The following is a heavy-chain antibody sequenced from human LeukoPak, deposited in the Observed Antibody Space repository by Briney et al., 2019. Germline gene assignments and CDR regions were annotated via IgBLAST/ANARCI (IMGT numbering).Heavy chain of an antibody. Sequence: SETLSLTCTVSGCSISSYYWSWIRQPPGKGLEWIGYIYYSGSTNYNPSLKSRVTISVDTSKNQFSLKLSSVTAADTAVYYCARAYDSSGYNDYWGQGTLVTVSS. CDR3: ARAYDSSGYNDY. CDR2: IYYSGST. V-gene: IGHV4-59*01. D-gene: IGHD3-22*01. CDR1: GCSISSYY. J-gene: IGHJ4*02.